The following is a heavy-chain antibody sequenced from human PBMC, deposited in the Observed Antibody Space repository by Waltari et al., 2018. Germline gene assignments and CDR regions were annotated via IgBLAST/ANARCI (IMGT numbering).Heavy chain of an antibody. J-gene: IGHJ4*02. CDR2: INIDGSIT. CDR3: VLYSSEFLGDC. D-gene: IGHD6-19*01. CDR1: GFIFRNYC. Sequence: EVQLVESGGGLVQPGGYLRLSCPADGFIFRNYCVHWVRQAQGKGLVSVAHINIDGSITNYADSVKGRFTISRDNAKNTLFLQMNSLRAEDTAVYYCVLYSSEFLGDCWGQGTLVTVS. V-gene: IGHV3-74*01.